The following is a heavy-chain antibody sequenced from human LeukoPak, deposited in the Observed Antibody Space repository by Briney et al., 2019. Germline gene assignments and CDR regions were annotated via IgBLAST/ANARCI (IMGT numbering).Heavy chain of an antibody. CDR1: GYTFTSYY. V-gene: IGHV1-46*01. CDR3: ARTLYYPTFDY. Sequence: GASVTVSCKASGYTFTSYYIHWLRQAPGQGLEWMGVFNPSGGTTNSAQKFQGRVTMTRDTSTDTVYMELSSLRSEDTALYYCARTLYYPTFDYWGQGTLVTVSS. D-gene: IGHD3-22*01. CDR2: FNPSGGTT. J-gene: IGHJ4*02.